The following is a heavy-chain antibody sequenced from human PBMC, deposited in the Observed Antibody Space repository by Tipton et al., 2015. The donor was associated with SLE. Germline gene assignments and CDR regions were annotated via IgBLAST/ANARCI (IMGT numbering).Heavy chain of an antibody. CDR2: IYYSGGT. CDR1: GGSISSSSYY. D-gene: IGHD5/OR15-5a*01. Sequence: TLSLTCTVSGGSISSSSYYWGWIRQPPGKGLEWIGSIYYSGGTYYNPSLKSRVTISVDKSKNQFSLKLSSVTAADTAVYYCARGPLLDLWGRGTLVTVSS. J-gene: IGHJ2*01. V-gene: IGHV4-39*07. CDR3: ARGPLLDL.